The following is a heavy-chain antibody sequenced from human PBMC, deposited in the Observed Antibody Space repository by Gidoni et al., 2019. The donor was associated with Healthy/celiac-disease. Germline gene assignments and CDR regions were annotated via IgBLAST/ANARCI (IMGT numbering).Heavy chain of an antibody. CDR3: ASGSYDYSNYPYGMDV. J-gene: IGHJ6*04. Sequence: QLQLQESGSGLVKPSQTLSLTCAVSGGSISSGGYSWSWIRQPPGKGLEWIGYIYHSGSTYYNPSLKSRVTISVDRSKNQFSLKLSSVTAADTAVYYCASGSYDYSNYPYGMDVWGKGTTVTVSS. D-gene: IGHD4-4*01. CDR1: GGSISSGGYS. V-gene: IGHV4-30-2*01. CDR2: IYHSGST.